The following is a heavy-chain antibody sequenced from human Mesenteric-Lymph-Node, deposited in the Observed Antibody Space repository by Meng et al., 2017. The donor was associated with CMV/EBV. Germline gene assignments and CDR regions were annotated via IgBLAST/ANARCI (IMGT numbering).Heavy chain of an antibody. D-gene: IGHD2-21*01. CDR2: ISDDGDST. CDR3: ARDPEHIVVLYYYGMDV. Sequence: GESLKISCAASGFSFSSYAMSWVRQAPGKGLEWVSDISDDGDSTYYADSVKGRFTISRDNSKNTLYLQMNSLRAEDTAVYYCARDPEHIVVLYYYGMDVWGQGTTVTVSS. V-gene: IGHV3-23*01. J-gene: IGHJ6*02. CDR1: GFSFSSYA.